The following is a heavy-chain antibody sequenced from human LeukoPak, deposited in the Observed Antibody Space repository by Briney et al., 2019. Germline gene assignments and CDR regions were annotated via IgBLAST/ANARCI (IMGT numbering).Heavy chain of an antibody. Sequence: VKVCCKASGYTFTSYGISWVRQTPGQGLEWMGWISAYNGNTNHHQKRYSHVSRTTDASRSTAYMQLRSLRSDDTAVYYCARGGIAVAGTEGPWGRGNLDRVSS. CDR1: GYTFTSYG. CDR2: ISAYNGNT. D-gene: IGHD6-19*01. J-gene: IGHJ5*02. V-gene: IGHV1-18*01. CDR3: ARGGIAVAGTEGP.